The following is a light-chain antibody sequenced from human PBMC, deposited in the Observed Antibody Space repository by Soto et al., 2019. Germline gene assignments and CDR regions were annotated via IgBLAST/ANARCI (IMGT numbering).Light chain of an antibody. J-gene: IGLJ7*01. CDR1: SSTIGAGYD. CDR3: QSYDSSLSGFAV. V-gene: IGLV1-40*01. CDR2: GNS. Sequence: QAVLTQPPSVSGAPGQRVTISCTGSSSTIGAGYDVHWYQQVPGTAPKLLIYGNSNRPSGVPDRFSGSKSGTSASLAITGLQAEDEADYYCQSYDSSLSGFAVFGGGTKLTVL.